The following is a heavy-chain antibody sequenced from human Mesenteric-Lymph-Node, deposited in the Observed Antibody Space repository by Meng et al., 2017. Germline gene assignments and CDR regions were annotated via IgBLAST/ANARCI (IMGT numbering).Heavy chain of an antibody. CDR2: INHSGST. CDR1: CVSFSGSY. CDR3: ARGFLSFVRVFDY. Sequence: QGQLHQWGAGLLTPSDTLSRTISVYCVSFSGSYWGWIRQPPGKVLEWIGEINHSGSTNYNPSLKSRVTISVDTSKNQFSLKLSSVTAADTAVYYCARGFLSFVRVFDYWGQGTLVTVSS. D-gene: IGHD2/OR15-2a*01. J-gene: IGHJ4*02. V-gene: IGHV4-34*01.